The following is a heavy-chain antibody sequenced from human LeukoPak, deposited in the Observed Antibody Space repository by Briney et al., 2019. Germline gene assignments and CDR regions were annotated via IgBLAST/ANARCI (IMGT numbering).Heavy chain of an antibody. V-gene: IGHV3-21*01. CDR1: GFTFSSYS. J-gene: IGHJ4*02. CDR2: ISSSSSYI. D-gene: IGHD1-20*01. CDR3: ARANWNRNRCFDY. Sequence: PGGXLRLSCAASGFTFSSYSMNWVRQAPGKGLEWVSSISSSSSYIYYADSVKGRFTISRDNAKNSLYLQMNSLRAEDTAVYYCARANWNRNRCFDYWGQGTLVTVSS.